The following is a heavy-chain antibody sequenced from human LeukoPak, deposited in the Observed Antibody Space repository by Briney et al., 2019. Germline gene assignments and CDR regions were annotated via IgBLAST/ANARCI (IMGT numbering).Heavy chain of an antibody. Sequence: GESLKISCKGSGYSFTNYWIGWVRQLPGKGLEWMGIIYPGDSDTRYSPSFQGQVTISADKSITTAYLQWGSLKASDTAMYYCTRSPRDGYHDAFDIWGQGTMVTVFS. CDR2: IYPGDSDT. J-gene: IGHJ3*02. CDR3: TRSPRDGYHDAFDI. CDR1: GYSFTNYW. V-gene: IGHV5-51*01. D-gene: IGHD5-24*01.